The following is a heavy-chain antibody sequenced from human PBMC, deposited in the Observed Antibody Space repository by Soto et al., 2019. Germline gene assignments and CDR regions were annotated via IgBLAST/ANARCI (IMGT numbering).Heavy chain of an antibody. J-gene: IGHJ6*02. Sequence: VESVKISCKGSGYSFTSYWISWVRQMPGKGLEWMGRIDPSDSYTNYSPSFQGHVTISADKSISTSYLQWSSLKASDTAMYYCARPGDCSSTSCYNGDEYYYGMDVWGQVTTVTVSS. CDR3: ARPGDCSSTSCYNGDEYYYGMDV. V-gene: IGHV5-10-1*01. D-gene: IGHD2-2*02. CDR1: GYSFTSYW. CDR2: IDPSDSYT.